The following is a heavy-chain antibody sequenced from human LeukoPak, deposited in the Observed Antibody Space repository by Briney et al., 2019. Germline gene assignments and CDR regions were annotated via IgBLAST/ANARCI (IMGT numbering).Heavy chain of an antibody. Sequence: SETLSLTCTVSGGSISSSSYYWGWIRQPPGKGLEWIGSIYYSGSTYYNPSLKSRVTISVDTSKNQSSLKLSSVTAADTAVYYCARQNIAVAALYYFDYWGQGTLVTVSS. CDR2: IYYSGST. CDR1: GGSISSSSYY. CDR3: ARQNIAVAALYYFDY. J-gene: IGHJ4*02. V-gene: IGHV4-39*01. D-gene: IGHD6-19*01.